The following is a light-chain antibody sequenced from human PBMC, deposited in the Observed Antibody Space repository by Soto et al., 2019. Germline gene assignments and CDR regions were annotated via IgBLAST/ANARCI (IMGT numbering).Light chain of an antibody. CDR3: QQSYSNTQT. CDR1: QDISTY. V-gene: IGKV1-12*01. CDR2: AAS. J-gene: IGKJ1*01. Sequence: DIQMTQSPSSVSASVGDRVTITCRASQDISTYLAWYQQKPGKAPRLLIFAASSLQSGVPFRFSGSGSGTDFTLTISSLQPEDFATYYCQQSYSNTQTFGQGTKVDI.